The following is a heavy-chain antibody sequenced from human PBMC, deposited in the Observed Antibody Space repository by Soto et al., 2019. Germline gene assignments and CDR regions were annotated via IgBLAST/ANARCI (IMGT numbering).Heavy chain of an antibody. J-gene: IGHJ6*02. V-gene: IGHV4-59*01. CDR2: IYYSGST. D-gene: IGHD3-10*01. CDR3: ARDRITMVRGSNSTQKYYYYYYGMDV. CDR1: GGSISSYY. Sequence: SETLSLTCTVSGGSISSYYWSWIRQPPGKGLEWIGYIYYSGSTNYNPSLKSRVTISVDTSKNQFSLKLSSVTAADTAVYYCARDRITMVRGSNSTQKYYYYYYGMDVWGQGTTVTVSS.